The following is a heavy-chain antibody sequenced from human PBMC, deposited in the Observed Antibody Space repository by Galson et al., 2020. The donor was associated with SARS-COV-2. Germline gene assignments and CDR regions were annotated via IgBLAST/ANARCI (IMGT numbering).Heavy chain of an antibody. Sequence: GGSLRLSCAASGFSFSDYGMHWVRQAPGKGLEWLAVIWYDGSHTYYADSVKGRVTISRDDSNNTLYLHMNSLRDDDTALYYCVRDSMRGSHWGVNWFDPWGQGTLVTVSS. CDR2: IWYDGSHT. D-gene: IGHD3-16*01. CDR1: GFSFSDYG. J-gene: IGHJ5*02. CDR3: VRDSMRGSHWGVNWFDP. V-gene: IGHV3-33*01.